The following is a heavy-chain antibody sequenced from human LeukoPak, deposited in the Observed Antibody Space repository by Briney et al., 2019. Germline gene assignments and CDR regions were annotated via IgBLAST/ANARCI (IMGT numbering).Heavy chain of an antibody. J-gene: IGHJ4*02. Sequence: GGSLRLSCAASGFTFDDYAMHWVRQAPGKGLEWVSGISWNSGSIGYADSVRGRFTISRDNSKNTLYLQMNSLRAEDTAVYYCAATEWGVLYYFDYWGQGTLVTVSS. D-gene: IGHD3-16*01. CDR3: AATEWGVLYYFDY. V-gene: IGHV3-9*01. CDR2: ISWNSGSI. CDR1: GFTFDDYA.